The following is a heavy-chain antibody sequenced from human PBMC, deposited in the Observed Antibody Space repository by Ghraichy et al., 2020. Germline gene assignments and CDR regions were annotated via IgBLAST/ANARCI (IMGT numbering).Heavy chain of an antibody. Sequence: GGSLRLSCAASGFTFSSYAMSWVRQAPGKGLEWVSAISGSGGSTYYADSVKGRFTISRDNSKNTLYLQMNSLRAEDTAVYYCAKRILSVWSGYPFDYWGQGTLVTVSS. V-gene: IGHV3-23*01. D-gene: IGHD3-3*01. CDR3: AKRILSVWSGYPFDY. CDR2: ISGSGGST. CDR1: GFTFSSYA. J-gene: IGHJ4*02.